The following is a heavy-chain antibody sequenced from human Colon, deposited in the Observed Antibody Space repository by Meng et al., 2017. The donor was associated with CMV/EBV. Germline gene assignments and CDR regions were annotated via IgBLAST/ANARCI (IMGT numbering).Heavy chain of an antibody. V-gene: IGHV3-23*03. CDR1: GFTFGNYA. CDR2: IYNGASST. Sequence: GGSLRLSCAASGFTFGNYAMSWVRQAPGKGLEWVSVIYNGASSTYYADSVRGRFTISRDNSKNTLYLQVNSLRAEDTAVYFCAKDCGISCSHLDYWGQGTLVTVSS. D-gene: IGHD1-14*01. J-gene: IGHJ4*02. CDR3: AKDCGISCSHLDY.